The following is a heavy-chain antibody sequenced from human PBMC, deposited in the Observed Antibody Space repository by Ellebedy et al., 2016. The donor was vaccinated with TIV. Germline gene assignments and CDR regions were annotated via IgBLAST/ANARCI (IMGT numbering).Heavy chain of an antibody. Sequence: GESLKISCAASGFTFSSYAMHWVRQAPGKGLEWVAVISYDGSNKYYADSVKGRFTISRDNSKNTLYLQMNSLRAEDTAVYYCERDRFLGGYYGMDVWGQGTTVTVSS. CDR3: ERDRFLGGYYGMDV. D-gene: IGHD3-16*01. CDR1: GFTFSSYA. V-gene: IGHV3-30-3*01. CDR2: ISYDGSNK. J-gene: IGHJ6*02.